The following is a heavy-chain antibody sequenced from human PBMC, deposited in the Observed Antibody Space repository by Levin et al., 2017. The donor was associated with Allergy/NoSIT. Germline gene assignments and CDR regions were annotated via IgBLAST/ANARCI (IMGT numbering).Heavy chain of an antibody. CDR2: IIPIFGTA. D-gene: IGHD2-15*01. CDR3: ARTHLASPYCSGGSCYDNWFDP. V-gene: IGHV1-69*06. J-gene: IGHJ5*02. Sequence: SVKVSCKASGGTFSSYAISWVRQAPGQGLEWMGGIIPIFGTANYAQKFQGRVTITADKSTSTAYMELSSLRSEDTAVYYCARTHLASPYCSGGSCYDNWFDPWGQGTLVTVSS. CDR1: GGTFSSYA.